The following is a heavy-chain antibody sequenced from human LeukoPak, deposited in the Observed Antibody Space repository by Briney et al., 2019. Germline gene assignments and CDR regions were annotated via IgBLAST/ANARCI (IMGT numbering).Heavy chain of an antibody. Sequence: ASVKVSCKASGYTFTSYGINWVRQATGQGLEWMGWMNPNSGNTGYAQKFQGRVAMTRNTSISTAYMELSSLRSEDTAVYYCARGAEYSSSPDYWGQGTLVTVSS. CDR1: GYTFTSYG. CDR3: ARGAEYSSSPDY. V-gene: IGHV1-8*02. J-gene: IGHJ4*02. D-gene: IGHD6-6*01. CDR2: MNPNSGNT.